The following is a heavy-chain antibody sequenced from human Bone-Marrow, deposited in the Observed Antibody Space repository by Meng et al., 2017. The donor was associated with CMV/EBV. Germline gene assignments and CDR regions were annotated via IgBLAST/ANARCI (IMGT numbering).Heavy chain of an antibody. CDR2: ISGGGGEI. CDR1: YN. J-gene: IGHJ6*02. D-gene: IGHD3-16*01. Sequence: YNMNWVRQAPGKGLEWVSAISGGGGEIYYAESVEGRFTISRDNAKNSVYLQMNSLRVDDTAVYFCARDLQARRSSLRTDQYYGMDVWGQGTTVTVSS. V-gene: IGHV3-21*06. CDR3: ARDLQARRSSLRTDQYYGMDV.